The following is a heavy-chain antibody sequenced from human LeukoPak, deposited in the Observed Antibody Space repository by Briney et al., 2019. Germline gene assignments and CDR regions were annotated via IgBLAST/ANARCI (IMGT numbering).Heavy chain of an antibody. CDR1: GGAINSYH. Sequence: SETLSLTCTVSGGAINSYHWTWIRQPPGKGLEWIASIYYIGSPKYNPSLESRVTISVDTSKNQFSLKVNSLTAADTAVYYCARWAPTRTYDYWGQGTLVTVSS. D-gene: IGHD5-12*01. CDR2: IYYIGSP. J-gene: IGHJ4*02. V-gene: IGHV4-59*01. CDR3: ARWAPTRTYDY.